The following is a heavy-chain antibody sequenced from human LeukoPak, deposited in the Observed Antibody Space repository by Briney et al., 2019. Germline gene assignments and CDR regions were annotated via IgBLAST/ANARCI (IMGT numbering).Heavy chain of an antibody. CDR2: SGSGGST. CDR1: GFTFSNYA. CDR3: AKDFWSGYYPNS. J-gene: IGHJ4*02. V-gene: IGHV3-23*01. Sequence: GGSLRLSCAASGFTFSNYAMSWVRQAPGKGLEWVLGSGSGGSTYYADSVKGRFAISRDNSRNTVYLQMNSLRADDTAVYYCAKDFWSGYYPNSWGQGTLVTVSS. D-gene: IGHD3-3*01.